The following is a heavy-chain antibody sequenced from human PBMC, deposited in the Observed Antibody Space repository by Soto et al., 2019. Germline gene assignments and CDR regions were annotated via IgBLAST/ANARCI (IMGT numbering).Heavy chain of an antibody. CDR1: GFIFSSYS. CDR2: ISSGSTYK. CDR3: AKDAFDAISIFAV. J-gene: IGHJ4*02. D-gene: IGHD3-3*01. V-gene: IGHV3-21*02. Sequence: EVQLVESGGGLVKPGESLKLSCAVSGFIFSSYSMNWVRQAPMKGLEWVSSISSGSTYKHYADTVKGRFTISRDNAKNSLYLQMSSMRAEDTAIYYCAKDAFDAISIFAVWGQGTLVSVSS.